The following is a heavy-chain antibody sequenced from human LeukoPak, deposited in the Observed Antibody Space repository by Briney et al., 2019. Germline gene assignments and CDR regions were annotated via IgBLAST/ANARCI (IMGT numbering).Heavy chain of an antibody. J-gene: IGHJ4*02. D-gene: IGHD6-13*01. CDR1: GYTFTGYY. V-gene: IGHV1-2*02. Sequence: ASVKVSCKASGYTFTGYYMHWVRQAPGQGLEWMGWINPNSGGTNYAQKLQGRVTMTRDTSISTAYMELSRLRSDDTAVYYCARGFSGIAAAGMFDYWGQGTLVTVSS. CDR3: ARGFSGIAAAGMFDY. CDR2: INPNSGGT.